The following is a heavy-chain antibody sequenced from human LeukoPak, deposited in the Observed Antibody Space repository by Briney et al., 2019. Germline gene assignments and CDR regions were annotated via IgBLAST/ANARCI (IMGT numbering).Heavy chain of an antibody. J-gene: IGHJ4*02. CDR2: IYYSGST. CDR1: GGSISSSSYY. V-gene: IGHV4-39*07. Sequence: PSETLSLTCTVSGGSISSSSYYWGWIRQPPGKGLEWIGSIYYSGSTYYNPSLKSRVTISVDTSKNQSFLKLSSVTAADTAVYYCARDVSSGSRPFDYWGQGTLVTVSS. D-gene: IGHD3-10*01. CDR3: ARDVSSGSRPFDY.